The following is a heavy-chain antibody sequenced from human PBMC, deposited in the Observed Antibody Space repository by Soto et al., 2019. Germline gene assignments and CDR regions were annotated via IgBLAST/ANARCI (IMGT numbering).Heavy chain of an antibody. Sequence: PSETLSLTCTVSGGSISSYYWSWIRQPPGKGLEWIGYIYYSGSINYNPSLKSRVTISVDTSKNQFSLKLSSVTAADTAVYYCARVSKYCTNGVCYNGYYYYGMDVWGQGXTVTVYS. CDR2: IYYSGSI. V-gene: IGHV4-59*01. CDR1: GGSISSYY. J-gene: IGHJ6*02. CDR3: ARVSKYCTNGVCYNGYYYYGMDV. D-gene: IGHD2-8*01.